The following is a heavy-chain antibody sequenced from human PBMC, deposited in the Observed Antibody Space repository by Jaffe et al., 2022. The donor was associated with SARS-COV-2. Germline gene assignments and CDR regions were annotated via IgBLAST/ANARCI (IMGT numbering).Heavy chain of an antibody. CDR2: IKSKTDGGTT. Sequence: EVQLVESGGGLVKPGGSLRLSCAASGFTFSNAWMSWVRQAPGKGLEWVGRIKSKTDGGTTDYAAPVKGRFTISRDDSKNTLYLQMNSLKTEDTAVYYCTTPAFPATNDYYYYYGMDVWGQGTTVTVSS. CDR3: TTPAFPATNDYYYYYGMDV. CDR1: GFTFSNAW. J-gene: IGHJ6*02. V-gene: IGHV3-15*01. D-gene: IGHD1-1*01.